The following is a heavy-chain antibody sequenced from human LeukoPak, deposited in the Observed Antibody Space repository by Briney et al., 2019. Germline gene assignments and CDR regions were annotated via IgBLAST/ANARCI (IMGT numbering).Heavy chain of an antibody. D-gene: IGHD6-19*01. Sequence: ASVKVSCKTSGYSSTDNYIHWVRQAPGQGLEWMGWINPKSGDTNYAQKFQGRVTLTSDTSITTAYMELSSLRSDDTAVYYCARDRPGYSSWFDPWGQGTLVTVSS. CDR3: ARDRPGYSSWFDP. CDR1: GYSSTDNY. CDR2: INPKSGDT. V-gene: IGHV1-2*02. J-gene: IGHJ5*02.